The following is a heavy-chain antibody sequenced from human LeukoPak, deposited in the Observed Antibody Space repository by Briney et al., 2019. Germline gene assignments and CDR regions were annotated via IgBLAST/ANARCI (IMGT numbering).Heavy chain of an antibody. CDR3: AKDYYDSSGYYYFDY. J-gene: IGHJ4*02. Sequence: HPGGSLRLSCEASGFNLDDYGMSWVRQAPGKGLEWVSAISGSGGSTYYADSVKGRFTISRDNSKNTLYLQMNSLRAEDTAVYYCAKDYYDSSGYYYFDYRGQGTLVTVSS. D-gene: IGHD3-22*01. V-gene: IGHV3-23*01. CDR1: GFNLDDYG. CDR2: ISGSGGST.